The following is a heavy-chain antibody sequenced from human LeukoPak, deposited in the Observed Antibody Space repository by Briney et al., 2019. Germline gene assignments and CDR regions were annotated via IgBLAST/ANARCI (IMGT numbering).Heavy chain of an antibody. Sequence: PSETLSLTCTVSGGSISSYYWSWIRQPPGKGLEWIWYIYYSGSTNYNPSLKSRVTISVDTSKNQFSLKLSSVTAADTAVYYCARVVYSSSSTPVGYYYYMDVWGKGTTVTVSS. CDR1: GGSISSYY. CDR3: ARVVYSSSSTPVGYYYYMDV. V-gene: IGHV4-59*01. D-gene: IGHD6-6*01. J-gene: IGHJ6*03. CDR2: IYYSGST.